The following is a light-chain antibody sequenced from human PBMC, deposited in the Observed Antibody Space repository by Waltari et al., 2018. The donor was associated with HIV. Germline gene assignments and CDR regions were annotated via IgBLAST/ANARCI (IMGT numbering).Light chain of an antibody. Sequence: QSVLPQPPSASRTPGQRVTISCSGSSSTIGRTYVYRYQQLPGTAPKLLIYRNNQRPSGVPDRFSGSKSGTSASLAISGLRSEDEADYYCAAWDDSLSGPVFGGGTKLTVL. CDR2: RNN. J-gene: IGLJ3*02. CDR3: AAWDDSLSGPV. V-gene: IGLV1-47*01. CDR1: SSTIGRTY.